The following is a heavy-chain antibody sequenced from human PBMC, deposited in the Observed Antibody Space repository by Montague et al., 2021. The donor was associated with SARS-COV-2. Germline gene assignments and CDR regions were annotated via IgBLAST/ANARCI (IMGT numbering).Heavy chain of an antibody. CDR1: GFTFSSYA. V-gene: IGHV3-30*04. CDR3: AREGDIVVVTDAFDI. J-gene: IGHJ3*02. D-gene: IGHD2-21*02. CDR2: ISYDGSNK. Sequence: SLRLSCAASGFTFSSYAMHWVRQAPGKGLEWVAVISYDGSNKYYVDSVKGRFTISRDNSKNTLYLQMNSLRAEDTAVYYCAREGDIVVVTDAFDIWGRGTMVTVSS.